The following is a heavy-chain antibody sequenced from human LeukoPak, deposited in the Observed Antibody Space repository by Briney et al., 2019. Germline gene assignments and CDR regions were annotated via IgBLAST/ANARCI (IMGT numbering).Heavy chain of an antibody. CDR2: IYTSGST. CDR3: ARVRTGKSGSGRTLDY. V-gene: IGHV4-4*07. CDR1: GGSISSYY. D-gene: IGHD3-10*01. Sequence: SETLSLTCTVSGGSISSYYWSWIRQPAGKGLEWIGRIYTSGSTNYNPSLKSRVTISVDTSKNQFSLKLSSVTAADTAVYYCARVRTGKSGSGRTLDYWGQGTLVTVSS. J-gene: IGHJ4*02.